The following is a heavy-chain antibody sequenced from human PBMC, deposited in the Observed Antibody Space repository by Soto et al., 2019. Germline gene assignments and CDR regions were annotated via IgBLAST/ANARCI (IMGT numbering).Heavy chain of an antibody. CDR3: ARGRDIVVVVAATPAQSYYYYGMDV. Sequence: ASVKVSCKASGGTFSRYAISWVRQAPGQGLEWMGGIFPIFGTANYAQKFQGRVTITADESTSTAYMELSSLRSEDTAVYYCARGRDIVVVVAATPAQSYYYYGMDVWGQGTTVTVSS. CDR1: GGTFSRYA. J-gene: IGHJ6*02. CDR2: IFPIFGTA. D-gene: IGHD2-15*01. V-gene: IGHV1-69*13.